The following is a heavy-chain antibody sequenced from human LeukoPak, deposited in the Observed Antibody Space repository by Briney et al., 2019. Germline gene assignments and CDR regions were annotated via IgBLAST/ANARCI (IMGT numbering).Heavy chain of an antibody. D-gene: IGHD2-2*01. J-gene: IGHJ4*02. CDR3: ARRRIGYCSSTSCYYRPDY. CDR1: GHTFTSYG. CDR2: ISAYNGNT. Sequence: ASVKVSCKASGHTFTSYGISWVRQAPGQGLEWMGWISAYNGNTNYAQKLQGRVTMTTDTSTSTAYMELRSLRSDDTAVYYCARRRIGYCSSTSCYYRPDYWGQGTLVTVSS. V-gene: IGHV1-18*01.